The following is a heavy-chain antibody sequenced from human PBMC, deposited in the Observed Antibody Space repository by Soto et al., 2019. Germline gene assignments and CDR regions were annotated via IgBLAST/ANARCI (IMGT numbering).Heavy chain of an antibody. CDR2: IYYSGST. CDR1: GGSISSYY. Sequence: PSETLSLTCTVSGGSISSYYWSWIRQPPGKGLEWIGYIYYSGSTNYNPSLKSRVTISVDASKNQFSLKLGSVTAADTAVYYCARGYCSSTSCRPPVYYYYGMDVWGQGTTVTVSS. D-gene: IGHD2-2*01. V-gene: IGHV4-59*01. J-gene: IGHJ6*02. CDR3: ARGYCSSTSCRPPVYYYYGMDV.